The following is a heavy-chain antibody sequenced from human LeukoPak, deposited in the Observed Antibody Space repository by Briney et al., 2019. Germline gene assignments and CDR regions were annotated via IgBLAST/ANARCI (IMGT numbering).Heavy chain of an antibody. V-gene: IGHV3-23*01. D-gene: IGHD4-17*01. Sequence: GGSLRLSCAASGFTFSSYAMSWVRQAPGKGLEWVSAISGSGGSTYYADSVKGRFTISRDNAKNTLYLQMNSLRADDTAVYFCARLGAQPAFDYWGQGTLVTVSS. J-gene: IGHJ4*02. CDR3: ARLGAQPAFDY. CDR1: GFTFSSYA. CDR2: ISGSGGST.